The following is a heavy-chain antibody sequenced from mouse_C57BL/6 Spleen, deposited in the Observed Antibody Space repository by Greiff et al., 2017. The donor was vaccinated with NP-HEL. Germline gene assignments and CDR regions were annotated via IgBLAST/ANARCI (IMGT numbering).Heavy chain of an antibody. CDR1: GYTFIDYY. J-gene: IGHJ2*01. Sequence: QVQLKESGPELVKPGASVKISCKASGYTFIDYYINWVKQRPGQGLEWIGWIYPGSGNTKYNEKLKGKATLTVDTSSSTAYMQLSSLTSESSAVYFRAQRSRDYFDYWGQGTTLTDPS. CDR2: IYPGSGNT. V-gene: IGHV1-84*01. CDR3: AQRSRDYFDY.